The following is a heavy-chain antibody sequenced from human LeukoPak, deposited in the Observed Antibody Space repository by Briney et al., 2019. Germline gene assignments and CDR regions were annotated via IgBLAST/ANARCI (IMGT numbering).Heavy chain of an antibody. D-gene: IGHD5-18*01. Sequence: SVKVSCKASGGTFSSYAVNWLRQAPGQGLEWMGRIIPILNVAKYAPNFQGRVTITADRSTGTAYMELNSLRSEDTAIYYCADGRQDSYSYTSWFDPWGQGTLVTVSS. CDR3: ADGRQDSYSYTSWFDP. J-gene: IGHJ5*02. V-gene: IGHV1-69*04. CDR1: GGTFSSYA. CDR2: IIPILNVA.